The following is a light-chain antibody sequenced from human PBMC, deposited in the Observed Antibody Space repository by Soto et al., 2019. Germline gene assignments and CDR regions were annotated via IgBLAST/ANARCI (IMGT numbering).Light chain of an antibody. CDR2: EGN. J-gene: IGLJ1*01. CDR3: AAWDDSLSGYV. CDR1: LSGVDTYSF. Sequence: QSVLTQPASVSGSPGQSIGISCTGTLSGVDTYSFVSWYQHHPGAAPQLIIFEGNKRPSGVSDRFSGSRSGETASLTISGLQAEDEADYYCAAWDDSLSGYVFGTGTKLTVL. V-gene: IGLV2-23*01.